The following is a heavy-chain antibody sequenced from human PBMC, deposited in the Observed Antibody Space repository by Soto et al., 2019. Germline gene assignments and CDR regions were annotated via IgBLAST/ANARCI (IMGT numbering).Heavy chain of an antibody. Sequence: SVKVSCKASGGTFSSYAISWVRQAPGQGLEWMGGIIPIFGTANYAQKFQGRVTITADKSTSTAYMELSSLRSEDTAVYYCARLARNGGDYYYYGMDVWGQGTTVTVSS. V-gene: IGHV1-69*06. CDR1: GGTFSSYA. CDR2: IIPIFGTA. J-gene: IGHJ6*02. CDR3: ARLARNGGDYYYYGMDV. D-gene: IGHD6-25*01.